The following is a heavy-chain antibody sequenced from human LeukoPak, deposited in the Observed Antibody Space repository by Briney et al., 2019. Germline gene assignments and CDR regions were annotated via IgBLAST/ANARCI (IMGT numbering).Heavy chain of an antibody. CDR3: TTEVLRYFDWLFPRDYYYGMDV. V-gene: IGHV3-15*01. D-gene: IGHD3-9*01. CDR1: GFTFSNAW. J-gene: IGHJ6*04. CDR2: IKSKTDGGTT. Sequence: GGSLRLSCAASGFTFSNAWMSWVRQAPGKGLEWVGRIKSKTDGGTTDYAAPVKGRVTISRDDSKNTLYLQMNSLKTEDTAVYYCTTEVLRYFDWLFPRDYYYGMDVWGKGTTVTVSS.